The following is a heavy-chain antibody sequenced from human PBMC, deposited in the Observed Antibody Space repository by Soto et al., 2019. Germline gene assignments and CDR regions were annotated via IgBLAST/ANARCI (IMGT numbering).Heavy chain of an antibody. Sequence: HPGGSLRLSCAASGFTFSSYSMTWVRQAPGKGLEWVSYISSSSSTIYYADSVKGRFTISRDNAKNSLYLQMNSLRGEDTAVYYCAKDVSVYGYHFAQGGHGTPVTVSS. D-gene: IGHD3-22*01. J-gene: IGHJ4*01. CDR3: AKDVSVYGYHFAQ. CDR2: ISSSSSTI. CDR1: GFTFSSYS. V-gene: IGHV3-48*01.